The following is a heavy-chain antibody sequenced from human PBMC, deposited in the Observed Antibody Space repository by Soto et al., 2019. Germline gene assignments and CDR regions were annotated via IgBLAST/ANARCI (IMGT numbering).Heavy chain of an antibody. CDR3: AKFKGARIAGPWFHVFDI. Sequence: EVQLLESGGDLVQPGGSLRLSCAASGFTFSSYAMSWVRQAPGKGLEWVSAISGSGDSTYYADSVKGRFTISRDSSTNTLYLQMNSLRVEDTAKYYCAKFKGARIAGPWFHVFDIWGQGTMVTVSS. D-gene: IGHD6-13*01. CDR1: GFTFSSYA. V-gene: IGHV3-23*01. J-gene: IGHJ3*02. CDR2: ISGSGDST.